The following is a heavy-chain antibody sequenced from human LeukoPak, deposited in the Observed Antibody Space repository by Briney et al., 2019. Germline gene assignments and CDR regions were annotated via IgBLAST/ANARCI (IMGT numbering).Heavy chain of an antibody. J-gene: IGHJ5*02. CDR1: GDSISSYF. Sequence: SETLSLTCTVSGDSISSYFWSWIRQPPGKGLEWIGYFHDSGSANYNPSLKSRITMSVDTSKNQFSLKLRSVTAADTAVYYCARDSHSVDTATPRGFDPWGRGTLVTVSS. CDR2: FHDSGSA. D-gene: IGHD2-15*01. CDR3: ARDSHSVDTATPRGFDP. V-gene: IGHV4-59*01.